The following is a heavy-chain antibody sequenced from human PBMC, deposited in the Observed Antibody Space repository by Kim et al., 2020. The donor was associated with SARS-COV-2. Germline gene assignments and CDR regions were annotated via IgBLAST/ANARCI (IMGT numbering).Heavy chain of an antibody. D-gene: IGHD5-18*01. CDR3: TRGQPFDC. V-gene: IGHV5-51*01. J-gene: IGHJ4*02. CDR2: SET. Sequence: SETRYSPSFQGQVTISAEKSSSTAYLQWSSLKASDTAMYYCTRGQPFDCWGQGTLVTVSS.